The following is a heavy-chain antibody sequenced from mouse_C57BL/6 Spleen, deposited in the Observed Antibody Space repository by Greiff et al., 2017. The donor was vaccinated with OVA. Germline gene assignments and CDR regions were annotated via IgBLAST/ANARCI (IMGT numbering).Heavy chain of an antibody. CDR1: GYTFTSYW. J-gene: IGHJ4*01. CDR3: AGYYAMDY. Sequence: VKLQQPGAELVKPGASVKLSCKASGYTFTSYWMQWVKQRPGQGLEWIGEIDPSDSYTNYNQKFKGKATLTVDTSSSTAYMQLSSLTSEDSAVYYCAGYYAMDYWGQGTSVTVSS. CDR2: IDPSDSYT. V-gene: IGHV1-50*01.